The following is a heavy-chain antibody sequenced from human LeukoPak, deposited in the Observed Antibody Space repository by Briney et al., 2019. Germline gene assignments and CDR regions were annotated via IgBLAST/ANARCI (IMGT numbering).Heavy chain of an antibody. Sequence: SGGSLRLSCAASGFTFSSYAMHWVRQAPGKGLEWVAVISYDGSNKYYADSVKGRFTISRDNSKNTLYLQMNSLRAEDTAVYYCARAPPSLTGTPPQHWGQGTLVTVSS. V-gene: IGHV3-30-3*01. J-gene: IGHJ1*01. CDR3: ARAPPSLTGTPPQH. D-gene: IGHD1-7*01. CDR1: GFTFSSYA. CDR2: ISYDGSNK.